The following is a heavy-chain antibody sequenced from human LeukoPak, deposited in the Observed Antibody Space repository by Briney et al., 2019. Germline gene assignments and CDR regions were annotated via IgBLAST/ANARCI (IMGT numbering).Heavy chain of an antibody. J-gene: IGHJ5*02. D-gene: IGHD6-19*01. CDR1: GGSISGYY. Sequence: SETLSLTCTVSGGSISGYYWSWIRQPPGKGLEWIGYISHSGGTNYNPSLKSRVTISADTSKNQFSLKVISLTAADTAVYYCAILKDSDNSGAGDWFDPWGQGTLVTVSS. CDR3: AILKDSDNSGAGDWFDP. V-gene: IGHV4-59*01. CDR2: ISHSGGT.